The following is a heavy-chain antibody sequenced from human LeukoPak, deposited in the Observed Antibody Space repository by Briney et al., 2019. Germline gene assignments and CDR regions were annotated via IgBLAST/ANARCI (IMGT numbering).Heavy chain of an antibody. CDR2: ISWNSGSI. CDR1: GFTFDDYV. V-gene: IGHV3-9*01. CDR3: ASQRRRQQLVQGQPDY. Sequence: PGGSLRLSCAASGFTFDDYVMHWVRQAPGKGLEWVSGISWNSGSIGYADSVKGRFTISRDNAKNSLYLQMNSLRAEDTALYYCASQRRRQQLVQGQPDYWGQGTLVTVSS. J-gene: IGHJ4*02. D-gene: IGHD6-13*01.